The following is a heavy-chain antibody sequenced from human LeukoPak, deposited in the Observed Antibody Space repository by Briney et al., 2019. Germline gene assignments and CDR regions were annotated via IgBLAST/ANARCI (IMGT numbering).Heavy chain of an antibody. Sequence: APVKVSCNASGYTFTDYYMHWVRQAPGQGLEWMGRIKPNSGDTNYAQKFQGRVTMTRDTSINTAYMELSRLKSDDTAVYYCARRVQTTGVFDYWGQGTLVTVSS. J-gene: IGHJ4*02. CDR2: IKPNSGDT. D-gene: IGHD2-8*01. CDR3: ARRVQTTGVFDY. V-gene: IGHV1-2*06. CDR1: GYTFTDYY.